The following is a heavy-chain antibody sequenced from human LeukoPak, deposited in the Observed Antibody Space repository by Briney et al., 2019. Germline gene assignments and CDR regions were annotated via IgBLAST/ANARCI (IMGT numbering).Heavy chain of an antibody. D-gene: IGHD5-18*01. CDR1: GFIFSSYA. V-gene: IGHV3-23*01. CDR2: ISGSGGST. Sequence: GGSLRLSCAASGFIFSSYAMSWVRQAPGKGLEWVSAISGSGGSTYYADSVKGRFTISRDNSKNTLYLQMNSLRAEDTAVYYCAKDSRPNGYRYGNYNWFDPWGQGTLVTVSS. J-gene: IGHJ5*02. CDR3: AKDSRPNGYRYGNYNWFDP.